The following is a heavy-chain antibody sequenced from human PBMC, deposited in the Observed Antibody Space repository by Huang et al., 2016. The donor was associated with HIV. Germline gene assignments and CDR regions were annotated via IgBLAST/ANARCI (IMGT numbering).Heavy chain of an antibody. V-gene: IGHV1-18*04. CDR3: ARDREFSSGWGWAGYYLDY. Sequence: QVRLVQSGAEVKKPGASLKVSCKADGDTFLRSDISWVRQAPGQGLEWLGRITLDVVETSYAKRYQGRRTMTRDTSTSTAYRELRSLGADDTAVYYWARDREFSSGWGWAGYYLDYWGQGTPVLVSS. CDR1: GDTFLRSD. D-gene: IGHD6-19*01. CDR2: ITLDVVET. J-gene: IGHJ4*02.